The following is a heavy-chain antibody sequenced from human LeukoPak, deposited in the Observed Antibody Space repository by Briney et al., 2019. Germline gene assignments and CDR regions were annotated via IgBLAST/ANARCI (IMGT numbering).Heavy chain of an antibody. V-gene: IGHV1-69*04. CDR2: IIPIFGIA. CDR1: GGTFSSYA. CDR3: ARDLGRGYYDSSGY. J-gene: IGHJ4*02. D-gene: IGHD3-22*01. Sequence: ASVKVSCKASGGTFSSYAISWVRQAPGQGLEWMGRIIPIFGIANYAQKFQGRVTITADKSTSTAYMELSSLRSEDTAAYYCARDLGRGYYDSSGYWGQGTLVTVSS.